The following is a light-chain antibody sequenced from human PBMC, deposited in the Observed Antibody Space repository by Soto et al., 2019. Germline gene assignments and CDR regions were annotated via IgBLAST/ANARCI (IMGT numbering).Light chain of an antibody. V-gene: IGLV1-44*01. CDR2: SNN. CDR1: SSNIGSNT. J-gene: IGLJ3*02. Sequence: QSVLTQPPSASGTPGQRVTISCSGSSSNIGSNTVNCYQQLPGTAPQLLIYSNNQRPSGVPDRFSGSRSGTSASLAISGLQSEDEGDYYCAAWDDSLNGRGVFGGGTKLTVL. CDR3: AAWDDSLNGRGV.